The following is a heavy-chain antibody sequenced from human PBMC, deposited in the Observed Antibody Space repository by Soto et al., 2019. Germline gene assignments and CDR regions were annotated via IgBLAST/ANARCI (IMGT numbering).Heavy chain of an antibody. J-gene: IGHJ4*02. D-gene: IGHD3-3*01. V-gene: IGHV3-30*09. Sequence: PVGSLRLSCAVSGFTIRGYAMHWVRQAPGKGLEWVAVISHDGSETYYASAVKGRSAISRDNSKNTVLLQMDSLRVEDAAVYYCARGINDFWSGYYADQWGQGTLVTVSS. CDR2: ISHDGSET. CDR1: GFTIRGYA. CDR3: ARGINDFWSGYYADQ.